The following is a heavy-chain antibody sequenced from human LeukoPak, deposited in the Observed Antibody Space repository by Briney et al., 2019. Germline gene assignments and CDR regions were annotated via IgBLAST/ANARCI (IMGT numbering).Heavy chain of an antibody. Sequence: GASVKVSCKASGYTFTSYDINWVRQAPGQGLEWMGGIIPIFGTANYAQKFQGRVTITADESTSTAYMELSSLRSEDTAVYYCARAGGSGYYYTWYYFDYWGQGTLVTVSS. D-gene: IGHD3-22*01. CDR1: GYTFTSYD. CDR2: IIPIFGTA. CDR3: ARAGGSGYYYTWYYFDY. V-gene: IGHV1-69*13. J-gene: IGHJ4*02.